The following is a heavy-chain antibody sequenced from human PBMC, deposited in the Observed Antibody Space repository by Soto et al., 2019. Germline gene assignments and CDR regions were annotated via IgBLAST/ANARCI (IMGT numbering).Heavy chain of an antibody. CDR2: FDPEDGET. Sequence: ASVEVSCKVSGYTLTELSMHWVRQAPGKGLEWMGGFDPEDGETIYAQKFQGRVTMTEDTSTDTAYMELSSLRSEDTAVYYCATPLGGSSHAFDIWGQGTMVTVSS. CDR3: ATPLGGSSHAFDI. CDR1: GYTLTELS. J-gene: IGHJ3*02. D-gene: IGHD6-6*01. V-gene: IGHV1-24*01.